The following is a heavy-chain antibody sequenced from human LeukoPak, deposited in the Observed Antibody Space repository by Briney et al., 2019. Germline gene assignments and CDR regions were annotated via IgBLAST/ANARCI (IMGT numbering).Heavy chain of an antibody. D-gene: IGHD1-26*01. CDR2: ISYDGSNK. V-gene: IGHV3-30*03. Sequence: GRSLRLSCAASGFTFSNYGMHWVRQAPGKGLEWVAVISYDGSNKYYADSVKGRFTISRDNSKNTLYLQMDSLRAEDTAVYYCARGGIITSYAFEIWGQGAMVTVSS. J-gene: IGHJ3*02. CDR3: ARGGIITSYAFEI. CDR1: GFTFSNYG.